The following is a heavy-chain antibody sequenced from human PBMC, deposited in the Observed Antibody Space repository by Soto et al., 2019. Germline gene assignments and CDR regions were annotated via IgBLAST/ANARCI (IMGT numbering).Heavy chain of an antibody. J-gene: IGHJ5*02. CDR1: GFTFSSYA. D-gene: IGHD6-19*01. Sequence: GGSLRLSCAASGFTFSSYAMSWVRQAPGKGLEWVSAISGSGGSTYYADSVKGRFTISRDNSKNTLYLQMNSLRAEDTVVYYCAKVPIWQWLASSIEGKVQDWFDPWGQGTLVTVSS. CDR3: AKVPIWQWLASSIEGKVQDWFDP. V-gene: IGHV3-23*01. CDR2: ISGSGGST.